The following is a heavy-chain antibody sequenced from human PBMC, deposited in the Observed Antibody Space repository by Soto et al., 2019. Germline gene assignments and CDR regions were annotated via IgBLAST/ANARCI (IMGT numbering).Heavy chain of an antibody. CDR3: ASVGLVRAAAGTGAFDY. J-gene: IGHJ4*02. D-gene: IGHD6-13*01. CDR2: IYYSGST. V-gene: IGHV4-39*01. CDR1: GGSISSSSYY. Sequence: QLQLQESGPGLVKPSETLSLTCTVSGGSISSSSYYWGWIRQPPGKGLEWIGSIYYSGSTYYNPSLRSRVTISVDTSKNQFSLKLSSVTAADTAVYYCASVGLVRAAAGTGAFDYWGQGTLVTVSS.